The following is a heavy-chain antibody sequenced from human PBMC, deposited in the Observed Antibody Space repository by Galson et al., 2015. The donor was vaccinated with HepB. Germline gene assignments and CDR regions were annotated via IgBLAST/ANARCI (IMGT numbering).Heavy chain of an antibody. V-gene: IGHV3-23*01. CDR2: ISGSGAST. Sequence: SLRLSCAASGFTFRDYAMSWVRQAPGKGLEWVAGISGSGASTYYADSVKGRFTISGDNSKNTLYLQMNSLRAEDTAVYYCATSGNRGYSDYWGQGTLVTVSS. CDR3: ATSGNRGYSDY. D-gene: IGHD1-14*01. CDR1: GFTFRDYA. J-gene: IGHJ4*02.